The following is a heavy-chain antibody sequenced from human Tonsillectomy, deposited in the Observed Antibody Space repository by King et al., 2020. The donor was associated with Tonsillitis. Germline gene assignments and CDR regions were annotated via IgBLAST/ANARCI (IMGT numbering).Heavy chain of an antibody. CDR1: GFIFSNYG. CDR2: VWYDGYSK. J-gene: IGHJ4*02. Sequence: VQLVESGGGVVQPGRSLRLSCAASGFIFSNYGMHWVRQAPGKGLEWVATVWYDGYSKYYADSVKGRVTVSRDNLKNSLYLQMNSLRAEDTALYYCARGHGSVGGGYCDYWGQGTLVTVSS. D-gene: IGHD2-15*01. CDR3: ARGHGSVGGGYCDY. V-gene: IGHV3-33*01.